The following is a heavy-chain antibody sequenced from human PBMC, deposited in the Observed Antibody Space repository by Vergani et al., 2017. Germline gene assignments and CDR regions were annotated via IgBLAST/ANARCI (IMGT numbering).Heavy chain of an antibody. Sequence: QLQLQESGPGLVKPSETLSLTCTVSGGSISSSSYYWGWIRQPPGKGLEWIGSIYYIGSSYYNPSLKSRVTISVDTSKIQFSLKLISVTAADTAVYYCAIVAYSYYYMDFWGKGTTVTVSS. CDR3: AIVAYSYYYMDF. CDR2: IYYIGSS. D-gene: IGHD2-21*01. V-gene: IGHV4-39*01. CDR1: GGSISSSSYY. J-gene: IGHJ6*03.